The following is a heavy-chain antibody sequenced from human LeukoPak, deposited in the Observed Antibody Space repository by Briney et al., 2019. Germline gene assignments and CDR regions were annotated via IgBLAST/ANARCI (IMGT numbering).Heavy chain of an antibody. CDR2: ISSSDNTI. Sequence: GGSRRLSCAASGFTFSDYYMSWIRQAPGKGLEWVSSISSSDNTIYYTDSVKGRFAISRDNAKNSLYLQMKSLRAEDTAVYYCARGFYTYDQWGQGTLVTVSS. J-gene: IGHJ5*02. CDR1: GFTFSDYY. V-gene: IGHV3-11*04. CDR3: ARGFYTYDQ. D-gene: IGHD5-24*01.